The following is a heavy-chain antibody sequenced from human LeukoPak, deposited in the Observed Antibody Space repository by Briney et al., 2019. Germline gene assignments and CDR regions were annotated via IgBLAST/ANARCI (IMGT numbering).Heavy chain of an antibody. J-gene: IGHJ4*02. Sequence: GGSLRLSCAASGFTFSNAWMGWAGQVPGKGRGGVGRIKTKAEGGTADYAAPVKGRFTVSRDDSDNTLYLQMNSLKTEDTAMYYCTSYVLTVTPDFWGQGTLVTVSS. D-gene: IGHD4-11*01. CDR3: TSYVLTVTPDF. CDR1: GFTFSNAW. CDR2: IKTKAEGGTA. V-gene: IGHV3-15*01.